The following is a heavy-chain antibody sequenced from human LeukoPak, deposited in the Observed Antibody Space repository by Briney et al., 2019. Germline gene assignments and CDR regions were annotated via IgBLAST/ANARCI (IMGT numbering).Heavy chain of an antibody. J-gene: IGHJ4*02. Sequence: SETLSLTCTVSGGSISSYYWSWIRQPPGKGLEWIGYIYYSGSTNYNPSLKSRVTISVDTSKNQFSLKLSSVTAADTAVYYCARSLAYCGGDCGNYFDYWGQGTLVTVSS. CDR1: GGSISSYY. CDR2: IYYSGST. CDR3: ARSLAYCGGDCGNYFDY. D-gene: IGHD2-21*02. V-gene: IGHV4-59*08.